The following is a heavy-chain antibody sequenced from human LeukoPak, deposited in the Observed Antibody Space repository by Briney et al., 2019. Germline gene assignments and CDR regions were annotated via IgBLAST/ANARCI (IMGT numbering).Heavy chain of an antibody. V-gene: IGHV4-30-4*08. J-gene: IGHJ5*02. CDR1: GGSISSGDYY. CDR2: IYYSGST. CDR3: ARAKVTIFGVVMMIDWFDP. Sequence: SETLSLTCTVSGGSISSGDYYWSWIRQPPGKGLEWIGYIYYSGSTYYNPSLKSRATISVDTSKNQFSLKLSSVTAADTAVYYCARAKVTIFGVVMMIDWFDPWGQGTLVTVSS. D-gene: IGHD3-3*01.